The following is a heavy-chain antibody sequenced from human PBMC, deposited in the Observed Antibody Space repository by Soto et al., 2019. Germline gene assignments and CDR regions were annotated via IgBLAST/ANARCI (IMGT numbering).Heavy chain of an antibody. V-gene: IGHV2-5*02. CDR3: AQRLPPYGLGRERGHWFAP. J-gene: IGHJ5*02. CDR2: IYWDDDK. D-gene: IGHD3-10*01. CDR1: GFSLSTTGVG. Sequence: QITLKESGPTLVRPTQTLTLTCTFSGFSLSTTGVGVGWIRQPPGKALEWLALIYWDDDKRYSPFLKSRITITKDTSKNEVILTMTNMDPVDTARYYGAQRLPPYGLGRERGHWFAPWGQGTLVTVSS.